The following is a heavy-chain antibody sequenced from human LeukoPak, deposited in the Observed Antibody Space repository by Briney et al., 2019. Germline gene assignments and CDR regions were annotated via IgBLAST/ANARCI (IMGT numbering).Heavy chain of an antibody. CDR2: ISGSGGST. CDR1: GFTFSSYA. CDR3: AKDAPYSSGWPGNAFDI. J-gene: IGHJ3*02. V-gene: IGHV3-23*01. Sequence: PGGSLRLSCAASGFTFSSYAMSWVRQAPGKGLEWVSAISGSGGSTYYADSVKGRFTISRDNSKNTLYLQMNSLRAEDTAVYYCAKDAPYSSGWPGNAFDIWGQGTMVTVSS. D-gene: IGHD6-19*01.